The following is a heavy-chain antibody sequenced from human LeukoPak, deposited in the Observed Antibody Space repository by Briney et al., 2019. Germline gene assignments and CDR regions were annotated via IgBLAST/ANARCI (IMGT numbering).Heavy chain of an antibody. D-gene: IGHD2-2*01. CDR1: GGSISSHY. V-gene: IGHV4-59*11. Sequence: SETLSLTCTVSGGSISSHYWSWIRQPPGKGLEWKGYIYYSVSNNYNPSLKSRVPISVDTSKNQFSLKLSSVTGADTAVYYCAGDCSSTSARVSNWFDSGGQGTVVTVSS. J-gene: IGHJ5*01. CDR3: AGDCSSTSARVSNWFDS. CDR2: IYYSVSN.